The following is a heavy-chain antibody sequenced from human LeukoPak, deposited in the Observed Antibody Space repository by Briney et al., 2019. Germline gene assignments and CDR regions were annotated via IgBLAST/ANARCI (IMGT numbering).Heavy chain of an antibody. V-gene: IGHV3-66*01. CDR3: AGTRRGYYFDY. J-gene: IGHJ4*02. CDR2: IYSGGST. CDR1: GFTVSSNY. D-gene: IGHD3-3*01. Sequence: GGSLRLSCAASGFTVSSNYMSWVRQAPGKGLEWVSVIYSGGSTYYADSVKGRFTISRDNSKNTLYLQMNSLRAEDTAVYYCAGTRRGYYFDYWGQGTLVTVSS.